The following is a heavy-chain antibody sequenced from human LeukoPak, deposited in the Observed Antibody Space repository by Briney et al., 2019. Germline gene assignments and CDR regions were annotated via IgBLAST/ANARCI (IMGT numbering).Heavy chain of an antibody. CDR3: AKDAGGYGTTDY. Sequence: PGGSLRLSCAASGFTFSSYGMPWVRQAPGKGLEWVAVISYDGSNKYYADSVKGRFTISRDNSKNTLYLQMNSLRAEDTAVYYCAKDAGGYGTTDYWGQGTLVTVSS. V-gene: IGHV3-30*18. CDR2: ISYDGSNK. J-gene: IGHJ4*02. CDR1: GFTFSSYG. D-gene: IGHD5-18*01.